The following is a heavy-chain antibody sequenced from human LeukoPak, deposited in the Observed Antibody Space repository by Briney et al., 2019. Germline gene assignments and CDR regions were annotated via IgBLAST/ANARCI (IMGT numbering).Heavy chain of an antibody. D-gene: IGHD6-19*01. V-gene: IGHV3-23*01. CDR1: GFTFSSYA. Sequence: GGSLRLSCAASGFTFSSYAMSWVRQAPGKGLEWVSAISGSGGSTYYADSVKGRFTISRDNSKNTLYLQMNSLRAEDTAVYYCARGRHSSGWYHDYWGQGALVTVSS. J-gene: IGHJ4*02. CDR2: ISGSGGST. CDR3: ARGRHSSGWYHDY.